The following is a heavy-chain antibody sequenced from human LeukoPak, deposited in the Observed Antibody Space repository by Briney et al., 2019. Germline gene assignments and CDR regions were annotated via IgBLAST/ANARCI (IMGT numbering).Heavy chain of an antibody. CDR1: GGSISSYY. CDR3: ARHDGSSWYNWFDP. J-gene: IGHJ5*02. Sequence: PSGALSLTCTVSGGSISSYYWSWIRQPPGKGLEWIGYIYYSGSTNYNPSLKSRVTISVDTSKNQFSLKLSSVTAADTAVYYCARHDGSSWYNWFDPWGQGTLVTVSS. V-gene: IGHV4-59*08. CDR2: IYYSGST. D-gene: IGHD6-13*01.